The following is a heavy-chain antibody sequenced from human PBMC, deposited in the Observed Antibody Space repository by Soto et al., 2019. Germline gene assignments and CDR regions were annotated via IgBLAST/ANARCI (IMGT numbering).Heavy chain of an antibody. CDR3: ARGGALDD. CDR1: GYSFTSFP. V-gene: IGHV1-3*01. CDR2: INAANGYT. Sequence: QVQLVQSGAEVKKPGASVKVSCKASGYSFTSFPIHWVRQAPGQGLECMGWINAANGYTRYSQKFQGRVTITRDTSATTAYMAMSRLTSADTAVYYCARGGALDDWGQGTLITVSS. D-gene: IGHD3-10*01. J-gene: IGHJ4*02.